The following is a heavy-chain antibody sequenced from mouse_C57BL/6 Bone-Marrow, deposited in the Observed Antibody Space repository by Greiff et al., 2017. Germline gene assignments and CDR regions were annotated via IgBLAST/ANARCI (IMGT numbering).Heavy chain of an antibody. CDR3: ARRGQFGFEY. Sequence: VQLQQSGSVLVKPGASVQMSCKASGYTFTVYPMHWVKQIHGKSLAWIGALHPYNGDTISNQKFKGKATLTVDKSSSTVYMELNSLTSEDSAVYYCARRGQFGFEYWGQGTLVTVSA. J-gene: IGHJ3*01. V-gene: IGHV1-19*01. CDR1: GYTFTVYP. D-gene: IGHD6-1*01. CDR2: LHPYNGDT.